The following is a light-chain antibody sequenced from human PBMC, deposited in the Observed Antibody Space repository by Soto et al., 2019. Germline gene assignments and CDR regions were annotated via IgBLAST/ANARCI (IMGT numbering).Light chain of an antibody. Sequence: QSVLTQPASGSGSPGQSITISCTGTSSDVGGYNYVSWYQQHPGKAPKLMIYEVSNRPSGGSNRCSGSKSGNTASLTISGLQAEDEADYYCSSYISSSTVVFGGGTKLTVL. CDR3: SSYISSSTVV. J-gene: IGLJ2*01. V-gene: IGLV2-14*01. CDR1: SSDVGGYNY. CDR2: EVS.